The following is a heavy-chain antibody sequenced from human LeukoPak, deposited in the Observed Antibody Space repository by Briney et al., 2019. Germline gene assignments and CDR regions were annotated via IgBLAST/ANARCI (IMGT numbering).Heavy chain of an antibody. CDR1: GFTFSSYG. D-gene: IGHD1-26*01. CDR3: AKSGEWEPTDLDY. Sequence: PGGSLRLSCAASGFTFSSYGMHWVRQAPGKGLEWVAVIWYDGSNKYYADSVKGRFTISRDNSKNTLYLQMNSLRAEDTAVYYCAKSGEWEPTDLDYWGQGTLVTVSS. J-gene: IGHJ4*02. V-gene: IGHV3-33*06. CDR2: IWYDGSNK.